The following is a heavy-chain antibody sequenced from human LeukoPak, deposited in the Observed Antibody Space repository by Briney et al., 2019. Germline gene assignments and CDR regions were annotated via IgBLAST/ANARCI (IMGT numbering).Heavy chain of an antibody. V-gene: IGHV3-7*01. CDR1: GFSFTKSW. CDR2: ISDDGGEK. Sequence: PGGSLRLSCAASGFSFTKSWMSWVRQAPGRGLECVAIISDDGGEKYYMDSVKGRFTISRDNVKNSLSLEMNSLRAEDTAVYHCARDGSGTYRTAFDYWGQGTPVSVSS. D-gene: IGHD1-26*01. CDR3: ARDGSGTYRTAFDY. J-gene: IGHJ4*02.